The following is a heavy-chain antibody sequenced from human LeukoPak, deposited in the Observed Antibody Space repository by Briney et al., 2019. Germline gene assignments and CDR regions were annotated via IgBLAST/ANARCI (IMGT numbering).Heavy chain of an antibody. CDR1: GGSFSGYY. D-gene: IGHD3-10*01. CDR3: ARQGATFRGVTIQNWFDP. V-gene: IGHV4-34*01. CDR2: INHSGST. J-gene: IGHJ5*02. Sequence: SETLSLTCAVYGGSFSGYYWSWIRQPPGKGLEWIGEINHSGSTNYNPSLKSRVTISVDTSKNQFSLKLSSVTAADTAVYYCARQGATFRGVTIQNWFDPWGQGTLVTVSS.